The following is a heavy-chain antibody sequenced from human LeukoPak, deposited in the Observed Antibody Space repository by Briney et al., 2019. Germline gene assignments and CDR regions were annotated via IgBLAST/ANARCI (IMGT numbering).Heavy chain of an antibody. Sequence: PGGSLRLSCAASGFTVSSNYMSWVRQAPGKGLEWVSVIYSGGSTYYADSVKGRFTISRDNSKNTLYLQMGSLRAEDMAVYYCARDGLRYFDWLNWFDPWGQGTLVTVSS. CDR3: ARDGLRYFDWLNWFDP. V-gene: IGHV3-53*05. CDR2: IYSGGST. D-gene: IGHD3-9*01. J-gene: IGHJ5*02. CDR1: GFTVSSNY.